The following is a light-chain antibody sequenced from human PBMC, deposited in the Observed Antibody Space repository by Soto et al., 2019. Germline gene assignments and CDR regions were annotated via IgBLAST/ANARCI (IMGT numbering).Light chain of an antibody. CDR3: QQYGSSPWT. CDR2: DAT. CDR1: QSITRW. J-gene: IGKJ1*01. Sequence: DIQMTQSPSTLSASVGDRVTITCRADQSITRWLAWFQQKPGKAPSLLIYDATNLQPGVPSRFSGSGSGTEFTLTISRLEPEDFAVYYCQQYGSSPWTFGQGTKVEIK. V-gene: IGKV1-5*01.